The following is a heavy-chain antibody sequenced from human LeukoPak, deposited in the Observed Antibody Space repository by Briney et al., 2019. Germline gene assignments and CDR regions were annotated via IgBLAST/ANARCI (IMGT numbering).Heavy chain of an antibody. CDR2: INSDGSST. CDR1: GFTFSSYW. J-gene: IGHJ3*02. V-gene: IGHV3-74*01. CDR3: STGSVHAFDI. D-gene: IGHD1-14*01. Sequence: GGSLRLSCAASGFTFSSYWMHWVRQVPGKGLVWVSRINSDGSSTSYADSVKGRFTISRDSAKNTLYVQMNSLRAEDTAVYYCSTGSVHAFDIWGRGRMVTVSS.